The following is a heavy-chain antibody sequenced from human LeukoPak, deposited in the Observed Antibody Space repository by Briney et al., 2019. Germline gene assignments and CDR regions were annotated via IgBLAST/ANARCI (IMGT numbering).Heavy chain of an antibody. CDR3: AREGAVAGFDY. CDR1: GGSISSYY. Sequence: SSETLSLTCTVSGGSISSYYWSWIRQPPGKGLEWIGYIHYSGSSNNNPSLKSRVTISVDTSKNLFSLRLSSVTAADTAVYYCAREGAVAGFDYWGQGTLVTVSS. CDR2: IHYSGSS. J-gene: IGHJ4*02. V-gene: IGHV4-59*01. D-gene: IGHD6-19*01.